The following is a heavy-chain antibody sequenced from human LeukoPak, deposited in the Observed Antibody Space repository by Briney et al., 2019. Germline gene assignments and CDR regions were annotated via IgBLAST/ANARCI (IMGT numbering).Heavy chain of an antibody. CDR2: THNSGTT. J-gene: IGHJ5*02. D-gene: IGHD4-17*01. CDR3: ARSRGGFGDYGSWFDP. V-gene: IGHV4-59*01. Sequence: SETLSLTCTVSDGSISSFFWNWIRQPPGKGLEWIGFTHNSGTTNYNPSLKSRVTMSLDTSKNQFSLQLSSMTAADTAFYFCARSRGGFGDYGSWFDPWGQGTLVTVSS. CDR1: DGSISSFF.